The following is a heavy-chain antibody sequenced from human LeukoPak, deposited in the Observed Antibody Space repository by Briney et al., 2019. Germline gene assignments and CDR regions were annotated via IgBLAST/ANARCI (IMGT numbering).Heavy chain of an antibody. CDR2: IHYSGST. J-gene: IGHJ3*02. CDR1: GGSISSYY. CDR3: ARGSCSGGTCAFDI. V-gene: IGHV4-59*01. D-gene: IGHD2-15*01. Sequence: PSETLSLTCTGSGGSISSYYWSWIRQPPGKGLEWIGYIHYSGSTNYNPSTSLKSRVTISVDTSKNQFSLKLSSVTAADTAVYYCARGSCSGGTCAFDIWGRGTMVTVSS.